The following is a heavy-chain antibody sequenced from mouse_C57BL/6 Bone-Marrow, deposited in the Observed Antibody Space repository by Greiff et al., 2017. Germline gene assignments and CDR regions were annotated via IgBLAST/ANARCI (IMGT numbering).Heavy chain of an antibody. CDR2: IYPGDGDT. Sequence: QVQLQQSGPELVKPGASVKISCKASGYAFSSSWMNWVKQRPGKGLEWIGRIYPGDGDTNYNGKFKGKATLTADKSSSTAYMQLSSLTSEDSAVYFCARSKDSYYVDYWGQGTTLTVSS. J-gene: IGHJ2*01. CDR3: ARSKDSYYVDY. V-gene: IGHV1-82*01. CDR1: GYAFSSSW.